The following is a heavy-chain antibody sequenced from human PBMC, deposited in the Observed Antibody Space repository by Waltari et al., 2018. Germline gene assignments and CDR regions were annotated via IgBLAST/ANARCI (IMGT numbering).Heavy chain of an antibody. CDR1: GFTFSNYN. V-gene: IGHV3-21*01. Sequence: EEQLVESGGGLVKPGGSLRLSCAGSGFTFSNYNMNWVRQAPGKGLEWLSSISTTSTDTHYADSVKGRFTISRDNAKNSLFLQMNSLTTEDTAVYYCATGGWGFYFDYWGQGTLLTVSS. CDR2: ISTTSTDT. J-gene: IGHJ4*02. CDR3: ATGGWGFYFDY. D-gene: IGHD7-27*01.